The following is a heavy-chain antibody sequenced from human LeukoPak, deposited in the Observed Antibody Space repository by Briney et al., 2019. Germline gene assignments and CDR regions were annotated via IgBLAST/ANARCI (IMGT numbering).Heavy chain of an antibody. CDR3: ARESSDYYDSSGYYG. V-gene: IGHV4-39*07. CDR1: GGSISSSSYY. J-gene: IGHJ4*02. D-gene: IGHD3-22*01. Sequence: SETLSLTCTVSGGSISSSSYYWGWIRQPPGKGLEWIGSIYYSGSTYYNPSLKSRVTISVDTSRNQFSLKLSSVTAADTAVYYCARESSDYYDSSGYYGWGQGTLVTVSS. CDR2: IYYSGST.